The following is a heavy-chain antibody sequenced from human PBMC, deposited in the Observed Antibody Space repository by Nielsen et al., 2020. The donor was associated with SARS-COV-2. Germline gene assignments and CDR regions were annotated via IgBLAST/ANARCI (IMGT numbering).Heavy chain of an antibody. CDR3: AKWITMVRGVIMDYYYGMDV. D-gene: IGHD3-10*01. V-gene: IGHV3-23*01. J-gene: IGHJ6*02. CDR1: GFTFSSYA. CDR2: ISGSGGST. Sequence: GGSLRLSCAASGFTFSSYAMSWVRQAPGKGLEWVSAISGSGGSTYYADSVKGRFTISRDNSKNTLYLQMNSLRAEDTAVYYCAKWITMVRGVIMDYYYGMDVWGQGTTVTVSS.